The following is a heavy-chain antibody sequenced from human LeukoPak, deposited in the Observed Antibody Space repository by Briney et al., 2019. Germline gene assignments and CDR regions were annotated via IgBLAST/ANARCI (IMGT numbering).Heavy chain of an antibody. J-gene: IGHJ4*02. Sequence: PGGSLRLSCAASGFTVSSHYMSWVRQAPGKGLEWVSVFYVGGSTYYADSVKGRFTISRDHSKNTLYLQMDSLRAEDTAVYYCARGGGYNYFDYWGQGTLVTVSS. CDR2: FYVGGST. V-gene: IGHV3-66*01. D-gene: IGHD5-24*01. CDR1: GFTVSSHY. CDR3: ARGGGYNYFDY.